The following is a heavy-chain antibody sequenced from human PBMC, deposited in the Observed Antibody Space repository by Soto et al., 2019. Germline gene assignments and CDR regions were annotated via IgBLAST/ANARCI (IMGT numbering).Heavy chain of an antibody. Sequence: QAQLVESGGGVVQPGRSLRLSCAVSGFTFNNSGMHWIRQAPGKGLEWVAVISFDGSETYYADSMKGRFTISRDNSKNMLQLQMNSLRAEDTAIYYCAKDRVPGAYGHYYGMDVWGQGTTVTVSS. CDR1: GFTFNNSG. D-gene: IGHD6-19*01. V-gene: IGHV3-30*18. CDR3: AKDRVPGAYGHYYGMDV. J-gene: IGHJ6*02. CDR2: ISFDGSET.